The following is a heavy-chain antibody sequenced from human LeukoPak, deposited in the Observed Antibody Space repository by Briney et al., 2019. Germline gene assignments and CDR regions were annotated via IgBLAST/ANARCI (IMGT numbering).Heavy chain of an antibody. CDR3: ARDSEGDIGGLDY. Sequence: PSETLSLTCTVSGVSIRSDDYYWSWIRQRPGNGLEWIGYIHHSGITHYNPSLKRQFLISLDTSQSQFSLDLTSVTAADTAVYYCARDSEGDIGGLDYWGQGTLVTVSS. J-gene: IGHJ4*02. D-gene: IGHD1-26*01. V-gene: IGHV4-31*01. CDR1: GVSIRSDDYY. CDR2: IHHSGIT.